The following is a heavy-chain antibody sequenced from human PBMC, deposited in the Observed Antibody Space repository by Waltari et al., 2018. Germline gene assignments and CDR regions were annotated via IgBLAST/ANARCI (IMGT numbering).Heavy chain of an antibody. CDR1: GGTFSSYT. J-gene: IGHJ5*02. Sequence: QVQLVQSGAEVKKPGSSVKVSCKASGGTFSSYTISWVRQAPGQGLEWMGRIIPILGIANYSQKFQGRVTITADKSTSTAYMELSSLRSEDTAVYYCARGGVAGTGWFDPWGQGTLVTVSS. D-gene: IGHD6-19*01. CDR2: IIPILGIA. CDR3: ARGGVAGTGWFDP. V-gene: IGHV1-69*02.